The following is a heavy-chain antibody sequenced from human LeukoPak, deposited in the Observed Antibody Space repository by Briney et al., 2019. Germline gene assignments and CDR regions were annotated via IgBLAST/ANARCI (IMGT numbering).Heavy chain of an antibody. D-gene: IGHD2-2*01. Sequence: GASVKVSCKASGYTFTSYDINWVRQATGQGLEWMGWMNPNSGNTGYAQKFQGRVTITRNTSISTAYMELSSLRSEDTAVYYCARARRECSSTSCYAYYYYYYMDVWGKGTTVTISS. CDR3: ARARRECSSTSCYAYYYYYYMDV. CDR2: MNPNSGNT. J-gene: IGHJ6*03. V-gene: IGHV1-8*03. CDR1: GYTFTSYD.